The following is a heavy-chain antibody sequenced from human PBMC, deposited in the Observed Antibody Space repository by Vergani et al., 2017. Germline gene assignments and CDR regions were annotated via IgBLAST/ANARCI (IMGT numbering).Heavy chain of an antibody. Sequence: QVQLQQWGAGLLKPSETLSLTCAVYGGSFSGYYWSWIRQPPGKGLEWIGEINHSGSTNYNPSLKSRVTISVDTSKNQFSLKLSSVTAADTAVYYCARSPVYRWYFDYWGQGTLVTVSS. CDR1: GGSFSGYY. CDR3: ARSPVYRWYFDY. D-gene: IGHD2-8*01. CDR2: INHSGST. V-gene: IGHV4-34*01. J-gene: IGHJ4*02.